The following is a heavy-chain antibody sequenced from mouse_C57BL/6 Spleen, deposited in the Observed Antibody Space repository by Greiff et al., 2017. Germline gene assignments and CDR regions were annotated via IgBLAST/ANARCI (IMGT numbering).Heavy chain of an antibody. V-gene: IGHV1-64*01. CDR2: IHPNSGST. CDR1: GYTFTSYW. Sequence: QVQLKQPGAELVKPGASVKLSCKASGYTFTSYWMHWVKQRPGQGLEWIGMIHPNSGSTNYNEKFKSKATLTVDKSSSTAYMQLSSLTSEDSAVYYCARSRGYYGYDDWYFDVWGTGTTVTVSS. J-gene: IGHJ1*03. D-gene: IGHD2-2*01. CDR3: ARSRGYYGYDDWYFDV.